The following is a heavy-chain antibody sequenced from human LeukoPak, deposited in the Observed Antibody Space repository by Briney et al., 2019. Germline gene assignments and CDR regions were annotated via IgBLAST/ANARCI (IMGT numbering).Heavy chain of an antibody. V-gene: IGHV3-23*01. CDR3: AKERLGGNYGDYAVEY. J-gene: IGHJ4*02. D-gene: IGHD4-17*01. CDR2: VSGRGDGT. CDR1: GFTFTSYA. Sequence: GGYLRLSCAASGFTFTSYAMSWVRQAPGKGLEWVSSVSGRGDGTYYADSVKGRFTISRDNSKKTLDLHMDSLRAEDTAVYYCAKERLGGNYGDYAVEYWGQGTMVAVSS.